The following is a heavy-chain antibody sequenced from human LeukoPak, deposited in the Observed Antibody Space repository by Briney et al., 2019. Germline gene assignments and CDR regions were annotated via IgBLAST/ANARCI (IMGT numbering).Heavy chain of an antibody. CDR1: GYTFINYG. CDR3: ARDRQEIDSSGGDFDY. V-gene: IGHV1-18*01. J-gene: IGHJ4*02. D-gene: IGHD3-22*01. Sequence: ASVKVSCKTSGYTFINYGLSWLRQAPGQGLEWMGWISAGKGHTRSTEKFQDRITMTTDTSTSTVYMELRSLRSDDTAVYFCARDRQEIDSSGGDFDYWGQGTLVTVSS. CDR2: ISAGKGHT.